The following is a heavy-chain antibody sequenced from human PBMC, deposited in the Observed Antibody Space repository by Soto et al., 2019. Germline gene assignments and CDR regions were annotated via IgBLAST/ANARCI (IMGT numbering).Heavy chain of an antibody. CDR2: ISGRGGST. J-gene: IGHJ4*02. CDR1: GFTFSNCA. Sequence: QSGGSLRLSCSASGFTFSNCAMGWVRQAPGKGLEWVSTISGRGGSTYYADSVKGRLTISRDNSKNTLFLQMNSLRAEDTAVYYCAKRFYREEDGYNFFDSWGQGTLVTVSS. CDR3: AKRFYREEDGYNFFDS. D-gene: IGHD5-12*01. V-gene: IGHV3-23*01.